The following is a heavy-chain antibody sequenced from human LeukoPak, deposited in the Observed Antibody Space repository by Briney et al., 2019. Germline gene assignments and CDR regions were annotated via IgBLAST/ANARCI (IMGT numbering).Heavy chain of an antibody. CDR3: ARGRVIWRWLVTGGYNWFDP. V-gene: IGHV1-8*01. D-gene: IGHD6-19*01. CDR1: GYTFTSYD. J-gene: IGHJ5*02. CDR2: MNPNSGNT. Sequence: ASVKVSCKASGYTFTSYDIHWVRQATGQGLEWMGWMNPNSGNTGYAQKFQGRVTMTRNTSISTAYMELSSLRSEDTAVYYCARGRVIWRWLVTGGYNWFDPWGQGTLVTVSS.